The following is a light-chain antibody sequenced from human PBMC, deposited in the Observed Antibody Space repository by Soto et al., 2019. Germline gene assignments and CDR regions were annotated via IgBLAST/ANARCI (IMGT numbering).Light chain of an antibody. Sequence: EVVLTQSPATLSLSPGDRATLSCRASQTISSTHLAWCQKKPGQAHILLIYAASTRATGIRDRFSGGGSGKDFTLTLSRREPEDFAVYYCQQYGASPKTFAQGTNVEI. CDR3: QQYGASPKT. CDR2: AAS. CDR1: QTISSTH. V-gene: IGKV3-20*01. J-gene: IGKJ1*01.